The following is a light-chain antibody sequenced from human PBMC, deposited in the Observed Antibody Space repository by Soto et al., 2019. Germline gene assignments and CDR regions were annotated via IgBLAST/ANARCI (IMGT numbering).Light chain of an antibody. J-gene: IGKJ2*01. CDR1: QSISSY. CDR2: AAS. CDR3: QQSYTPSET. Sequence: DIQMTQSPSSLSASVGDRVTITCRASQSISSYLNWYQQKPGKAPKLLIYAASSLQSGVPSRFSGSVSGTDFTLTISSLQPEDFATYYCQQSYTPSETFGQGTKLEIK. V-gene: IGKV1-39*01.